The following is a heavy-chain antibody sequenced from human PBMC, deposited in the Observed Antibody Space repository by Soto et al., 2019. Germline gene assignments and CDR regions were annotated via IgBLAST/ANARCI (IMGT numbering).Heavy chain of an antibody. CDR1: GFTFSSSA. D-gene: IGHD6-19*01. J-gene: IGHJ4*02. CDR3: ANLLAVVGKVDFGS. Sequence: EVQLLESGGGLVQPGGSLRLSCAASGFTFSSSAMSWVRQTPEKGLEWVSALTAGGDGTYYADSVKGRFTISRDNSKNTVYLQMNSRRGEDTATYYCANLLAVVGKVDFGSWGQGTLVTVSS. CDR2: LTAGGDGT. V-gene: IGHV3-23*01.